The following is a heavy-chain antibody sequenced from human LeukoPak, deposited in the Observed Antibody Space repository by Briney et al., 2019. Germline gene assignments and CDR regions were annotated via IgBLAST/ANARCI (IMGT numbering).Heavy chain of an antibody. V-gene: IGHV1-2*02. CDR2: INPNSGGT. J-gene: IGHJ4*02. D-gene: IGHD3-10*01. CDR1: GYTFTGYY. CDR3: ARGASPSYGSGSYYSRTTLDD. Sequence: GASVKVSCKASGYTFTGYYMHWVRQAPGQGLEWMGWINPNSGGTNYAQKFQGRVTMTRDTSISTAYMELSRLRSDDTAVYYCARGASPSYGSGSYYSRTTLDDLCEGTLCTVSS.